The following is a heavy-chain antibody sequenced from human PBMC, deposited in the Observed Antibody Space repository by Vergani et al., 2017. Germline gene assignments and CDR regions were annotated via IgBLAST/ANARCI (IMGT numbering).Heavy chain of an antibody. D-gene: IGHD3-9*01. CDR3: ARAYDILTGSDHDAFDI. CDR2: IIPIFGTA. Sequence: QVQLVQSGAEVKKPGSSVKVSCKASVGTFSRYAISWVRQAPGQGLEWMGRIIPIFGTANYAQKFQGRVTITAEESTSTAYMELSSLRSEDTAVFYCARAYDILTGSDHDAFDIWGQGTMVTVSS. J-gene: IGHJ3*02. V-gene: IGHV1-69*13. CDR1: VGTFSRYA.